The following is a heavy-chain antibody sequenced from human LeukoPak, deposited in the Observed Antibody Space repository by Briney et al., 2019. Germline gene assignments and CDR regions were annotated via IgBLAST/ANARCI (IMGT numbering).Heavy chain of an antibody. V-gene: IGHV1-69*13. CDR1: GGTFSSYA. D-gene: IGHD4-23*01. Sequence: ASVKVSCKASGGTFSSYAISWVRQAPGQGLEWMGGIIPIFGTANYAQKFQGRVTITADESTSTAYMELSSLRSEDTAVYYCARQGASHSSDYGGNSGGPFDYWGQGTLVTVSS. CDR3: ARQGASHSSDYGGNSGGPFDY. CDR2: IIPIFGTA. J-gene: IGHJ4*02.